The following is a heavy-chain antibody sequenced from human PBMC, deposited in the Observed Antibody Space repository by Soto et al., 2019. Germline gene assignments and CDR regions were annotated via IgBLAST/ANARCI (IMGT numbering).Heavy chain of an antibody. V-gene: IGHV4-4*07. CDR3: VRDGTKNLRDRFEP. D-gene: IGHD1-26*01. CDR2: IYATGDT. CDR1: GASLSRYY. Sequence: QVVLQESGPGVVKPSDTLSLTCNVSGASLSRYYWSWIRQPPGKGLEWIGRIYATGDTDYNPSLQCRISMSVDMSKQQFSLTLRSVTAADTAIYYCVRDGTKNLRDRFEPWGRGILVTVSS. J-gene: IGHJ5*02.